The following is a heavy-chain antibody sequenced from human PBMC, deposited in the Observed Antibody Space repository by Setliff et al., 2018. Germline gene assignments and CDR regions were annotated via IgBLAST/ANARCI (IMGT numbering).Heavy chain of an antibody. Sequence: GSLRLSCAASGLSFSTSAMHWVRQAPGKGLEWVSSISGSGTTTYYADSVKGRFTISRDNGENTLYLQMDSLRVEDTAVYYCAKDPPWSPDYYFDYWGQGTLVTVSS. D-gene: IGHD3-3*01. CDR1: GLSFSTSA. CDR2: ISGSGTTT. CDR3: AKDPPWSPDYYFDY. J-gene: IGHJ4*02. V-gene: IGHV3-23*01.